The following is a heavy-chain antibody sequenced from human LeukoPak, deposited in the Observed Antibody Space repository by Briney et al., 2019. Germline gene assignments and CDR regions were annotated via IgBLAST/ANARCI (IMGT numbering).Heavy chain of an antibody. Sequence: ASVTDTLLASGYTFTRYYMHWVRQAPGQGLEWMGWINPNSGGTTYAQKFQGRVTMSRDTSISTVYMELSRLRSDDTAVYYCARLFDWLSLRTAYCGQGTLVTVSS. D-gene: IGHD3-9*01. CDR2: INPNSGGT. CDR1: GYTFTRYY. V-gene: IGHV1-2*02. J-gene: IGHJ4*02. CDR3: ARLFDWLSLRTAY.